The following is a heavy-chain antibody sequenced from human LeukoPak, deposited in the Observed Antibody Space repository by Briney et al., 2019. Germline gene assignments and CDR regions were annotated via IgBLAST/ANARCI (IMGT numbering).Heavy chain of an antibody. CDR2: IYYSGST. D-gene: IGHD1-26*01. J-gene: IGHJ3*02. Sequence: SETLSLTCTVSGGSISSSSYYWGWIRQPPGKGLEWIGCIYYSGSTYYNPSLKSRVTISVDTSKNQFSPKLTSVTAADTAVYYCARGKWELHADGDDAFDIWGQGTMVTVSS. V-gene: IGHV4-39*07. CDR3: ARGKWELHADGDDAFDI. CDR1: GGSISSSSYY.